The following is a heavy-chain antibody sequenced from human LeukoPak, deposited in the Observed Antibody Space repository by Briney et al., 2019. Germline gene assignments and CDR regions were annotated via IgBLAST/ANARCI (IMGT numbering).Heavy chain of an antibody. CDR2: VGPSSGDI. V-gene: IGHV3-21*01. D-gene: IGHD3-9*01. CDR3: ARASSKQLAGYLPDGFDI. J-gene: IGHJ3*02. Sequence: GGSLRLSCAASGFTVRIYSMNWVRQAPGTGLGWVSSVGPSSGDIYYADSVKGRFTISRDNAKNSLSLQMHSLRADDAAVYYCARASSKQLAGYLPDGFDIWGQGTMVTVSS. CDR1: GFTVRIYS.